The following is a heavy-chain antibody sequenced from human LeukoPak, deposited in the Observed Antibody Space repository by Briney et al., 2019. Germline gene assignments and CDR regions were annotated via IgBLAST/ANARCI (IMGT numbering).Heavy chain of an antibody. J-gene: IGHJ4*02. CDR3: ARRAGAYSHPYDY. Sequence: GGSLRLSCTVSGFTVTSNSMSWVRQAPGKGLEWVSFIYSGSTHYSDSVKGRFIISRDNSKNTLYLQMNSLRAEDTAVYYCARRAGAYSHPYDYWGQGTLVTVSS. CDR1: GFTVTSNS. D-gene: IGHD4/OR15-4a*01. V-gene: IGHV3-53*01. CDR2: IYSGST.